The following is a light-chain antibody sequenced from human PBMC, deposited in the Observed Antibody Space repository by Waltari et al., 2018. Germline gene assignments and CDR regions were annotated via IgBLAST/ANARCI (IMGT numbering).Light chain of an antibody. V-gene: IGKV4-1*01. CDR1: QGILDGSNTRNS. CDR3: QQYYRVPLT. Sequence: DIVMTQSPDSLAVSLGERATINCKSSQGILDGSNTRNSLDWYQQKPGQSPNLLIYWASTRESGVPDRFSGSGSGTDFSLTISSLQAEDVAVYYCQQYYRVPLTFGGGTKIEIK. CDR2: WAS. J-gene: IGKJ4*01.